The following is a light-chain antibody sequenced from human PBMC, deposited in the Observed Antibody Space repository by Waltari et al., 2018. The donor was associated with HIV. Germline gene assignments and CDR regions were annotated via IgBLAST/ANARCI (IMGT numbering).Light chain of an antibody. CDR1: QSVLYSSNNKNY. V-gene: IGKV4-1*01. CDR3: QQYYSTPFT. CDR2: WAS. Sequence: DIVMTQSPDSQAVSLGGRASINCRSSQSVLYSSNNKNYLAWYQQKPGQPPKLLIYWASTPESGVPDRFSGSGSGTDFTLTISSLQAEDVAVYYCQQYYSTPFTFGPGTKVDIK. J-gene: IGKJ3*01.